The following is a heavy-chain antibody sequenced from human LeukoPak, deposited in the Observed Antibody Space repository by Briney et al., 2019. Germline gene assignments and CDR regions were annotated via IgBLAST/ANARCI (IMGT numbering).Heavy chain of an antibody. Sequence: PGGSLRLSCAASGFIVSGDFMSWVRQAPGKGLEWVSAISGSGGSTYYADSVKGRFTISRDNSKNTLYLQMNSLRAEDTAVYYCAKDLSRYCSSTSCYATSYYYYGMDVWGQGTTVTVSS. J-gene: IGHJ6*02. CDR1: GFIVSGDF. V-gene: IGHV3-23*01. CDR3: AKDLSRYCSSTSCYATSYYYYGMDV. CDR2: ISGSGGST. D-gene: IGHD2-2*01.